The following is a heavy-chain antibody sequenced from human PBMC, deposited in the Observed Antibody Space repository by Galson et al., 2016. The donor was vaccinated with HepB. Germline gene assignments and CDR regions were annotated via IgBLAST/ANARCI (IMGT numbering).Heavy chain of an antibody. CDR1: GFTFSTYS. Sequence: CLRLSYAASGFTFSTYSMNWVRQAPGKALEWVSYISSRSSNVYYADSLKGRFTISRDNAKNSLYLQMNSLRDEDTAVFYCARDGGRGYTYGYFDYWGRGTLVTVSS. CDR2: ISSRSSNV. V-gene: IGHV3-48*02. CDR3: ARDGGRGYTYGYFDY. D-gene: IGHD5-18*01. J-gene: IGHJ4*02.